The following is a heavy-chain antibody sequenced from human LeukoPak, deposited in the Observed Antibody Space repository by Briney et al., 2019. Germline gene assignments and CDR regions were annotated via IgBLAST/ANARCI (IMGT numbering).Heavy chain of an antibody. D-gene: IGHD6-25*01. CDR1: GYSISSGYY. CDR3: ARARGAEAIDY. V-gene: IGHV4-38-2*02. CDR2: IYHSGST. Sequence: PSETLSLTCTVSGYSISSGYYWGWIRQPPGKGLEWIGSIYHSGSTYYNPSLKSRVTISVDTSKNQFSLKLSSVTAADTAVYYCARARGAEAIDYWGHGTLVTVSS. J-gene: IGHJ4*01.